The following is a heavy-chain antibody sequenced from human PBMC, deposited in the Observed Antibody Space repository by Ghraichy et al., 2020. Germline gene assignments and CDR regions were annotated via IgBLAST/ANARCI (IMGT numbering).Heavy chain of an antibody. CDR3: ARANCGDDCYSSH. CDR2: MSYDGSNI. D-gene: IGHD2-21*02. J-gene: IGHJ1*01. Sequence: GGSLRLSCAASGFTFSSYAMHWVRQAPGKGLEWVATMSYDGSNIYYADSVKGRFTISRDNSKSTLYLQMNSLRAEDTAVYYCARANCGDDCYSSHWGQGTLVTVSS. CDR1: GFTFSSYA. V-gene: IGHV3-30*04.